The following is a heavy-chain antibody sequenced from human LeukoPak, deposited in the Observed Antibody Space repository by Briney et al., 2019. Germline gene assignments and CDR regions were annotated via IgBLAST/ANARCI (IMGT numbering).Heavy chain of an antibody. D-gene: IGHD3-10*01. Sequence: KTSETLSLMHTVSGRSISSYYWSWIRQPAGKGLEWIGRIYTSGSTNYNPSLKSRVTMSVDTSKNQFSLKLSSVTAADTAVYYCARDSNYCGAGSYHDYWGQGTLVTVSS. V-gene: IGHV4-4*07. CDR1: GRSISSYY. J-gene: IGHJ4*02. CDR3: ARDSNYCGAGSYHDY. CDR2: IYTSGST.